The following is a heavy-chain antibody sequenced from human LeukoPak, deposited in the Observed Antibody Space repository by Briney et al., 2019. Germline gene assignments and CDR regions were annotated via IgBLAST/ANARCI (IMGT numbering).Heavy chain of an antibody. D-gene: IGHD6-13*01. J-gene: IGHJ3*02. CDR2: ITSSSTYI. CDR1: GFIFSLYS. V-gene: IGHV3-21*04. CDR3: AKVRAAAGIYAFDI. Sequence: GGSLRLSCAASGFIFSLYSMNWVRQAPGKGLEWVSSITSSSTYIYYVDSVKGRFTISRDNAKNSLYLQMNSLRAEDTAVYYCAKVRAAAGIYAFDIWGQGTMVTVSS.